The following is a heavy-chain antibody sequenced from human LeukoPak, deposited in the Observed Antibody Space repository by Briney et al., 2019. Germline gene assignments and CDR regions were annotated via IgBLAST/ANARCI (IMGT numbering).Heavy chain of an antibody. J-gene: IGHJ5*02. Sequence: SETLSLTCTVSGGSVSSGSYYWSWIRQPPGKGLEWIGYIYYSGSTNYNPSLKSRVTISVDTSKNQFSLKLSSVTAADTAVYYCARDSSSSFFYGLDPWGQGNLVTVFS. V-gene: IGHV4-61*01. CDR3: ARDSSSSFFYGLDP. D-gene: IGHD6-6*01. CDR2: IYYSGST. CDR1: GGSVSSGSYY.